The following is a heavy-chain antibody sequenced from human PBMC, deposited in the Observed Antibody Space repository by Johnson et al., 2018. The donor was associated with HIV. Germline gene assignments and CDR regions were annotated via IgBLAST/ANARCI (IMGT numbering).Heavy chain of an antibody. CDR2: ISYDGSNK. V-gene: IGHV3-30*18. D-gene: IGHD5-24*01. Sequence: QVKLVESGGGEVQPGRSLRLSCAASGFTFSGYGMHWVRQAPGKGLEWVAVISYDGSNKHHADSVKGRFTISRDNSKNTLYLQMNSLRPEDTAVYYCAKDRSRLHDAFDIWGQGTMVTVSS. CDR3: AKDRSRLHDAFDI. J-gene: IGHJ3*02. CDR1: GFTFSGYG.